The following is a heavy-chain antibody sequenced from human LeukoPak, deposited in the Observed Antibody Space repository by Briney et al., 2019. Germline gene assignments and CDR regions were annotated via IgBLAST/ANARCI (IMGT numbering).Heavy chain of an antibody. J-gene: IGHJ3*02. Sequence: ASLTLSFKGSGYSFTIYWIGWVRQMPGKGLEWMGIIYPGDSDTRYSPSFQGQVTISADKSISTAYLQWSSLKASDTAMYYCARGTTYYYDSSGYYADAFDIWGQGTMVTVSS. CDR3: ARGTTYYYDSSGYYADAFDI. CDR2: IYPGDSDT. D-gene: IGHD3-22*01. CDR1: GYSFTIYW. V-gene: IGHV5-51*01.